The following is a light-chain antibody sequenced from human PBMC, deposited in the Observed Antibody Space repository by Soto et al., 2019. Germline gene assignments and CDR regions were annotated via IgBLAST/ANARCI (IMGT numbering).Light chain of an antibody. CDR3: QQYNTYFT. Sequence: DIQMTQSPSTLSASVGDRVTITCRASQSISNKLAWYQQKPGKAPKLLIYKASSLESGVPSRFSGGGSGTEFTLTISCLQADDFATYHCQQYNTYFTFGQGTKVEIK. CDR2: KAS. CDR1: QSISNK. V-gene: IGKV1-5*03. J-gene: IGKJ1*01.